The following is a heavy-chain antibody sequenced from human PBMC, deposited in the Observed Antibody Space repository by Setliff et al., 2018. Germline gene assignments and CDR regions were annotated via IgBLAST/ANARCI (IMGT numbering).Heavy chain of an antibody. D-gene: IGHD1-26*01. Sequence: PSETLSLTCTVSGGSISSYYWSWIRQPAGKGLEWIGSIYHSGSTYYNPSLKSRVTISVDTSKNQFSLKLSSVTAADTAVYYCARGEGGSYLGAYYYYYMDVWGKGTTVTVSS. V-gene: IGHV4-4*07. CDR3: ARGEGGSYLGAYYYYYMDV. CDR1: GGSISSYY. J-gene: IGHJ6*03. CDR2: IYHSGST.